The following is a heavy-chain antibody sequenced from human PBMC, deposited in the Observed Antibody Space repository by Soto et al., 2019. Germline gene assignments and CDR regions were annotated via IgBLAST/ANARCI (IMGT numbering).Heavy chain of an antibody. J-gene: IGHJ4*02. V-gene: IGHV1-3*01. Sequence: QVQLVQSGAEVKKPGASVKVSCKASGYTFTSYAMHWVRQAPGQRLEWMGWINAGNGNTKYSQKFQGRVTITRDTAASTAYMELSSLRSEDTAVYYCARARAVGYYYDSSGYYGYFDYWGQGTLVTVSS. CDR1: GYTFTSYA. CDR3: ARARAVGYYYDSSGYYGYFDY. D-gene: IGHD3-22*01. CDR2: INAGNGNT.